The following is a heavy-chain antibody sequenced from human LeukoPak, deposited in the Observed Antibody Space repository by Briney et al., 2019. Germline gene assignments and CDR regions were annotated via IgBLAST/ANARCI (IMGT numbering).Heavy chain of an antibody. V-gene: IGHV1-18*01. J-gene: IGHJ5*02. CDR3: ARDSRNYGSGSHYINWFDP. CDR1: GYTFTSYG. CDR2: ISAYNGNT. Sequence: GASVKVSCKASGYTFTSYGISWVRQAPGQGLEWMGWISAYNGNTNYAQKLQGRVTMTTDTSTSTAYMELRSLRSDDTAVYYCARDSRNYGSGSHYINWFDPWGQGTLVTVSS. D-gene: IGHD3-10*01.